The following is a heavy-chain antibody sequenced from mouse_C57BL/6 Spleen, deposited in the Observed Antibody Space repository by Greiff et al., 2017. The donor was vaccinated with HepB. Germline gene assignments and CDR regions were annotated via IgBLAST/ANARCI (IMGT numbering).Heavy chain of an antibody. D-gene: IGHD2-1*01. J-gene: IGHJ4*01. V-gene: IGHV1-22*01. CDR3: ARARAYGNYVDYAMDY. Sequence: VQLQQSGPELVKPGASVKMSCKASGYTFTDYNMHWVKQSHGKSLEWIGYINPNNGGTSYNQKFKGKATLTVNKSSSTAYMELRSLTSEDSAVYYCARARAYGNYVDYAMDYWGQGTSVTVSS. CDR2: INPNNGGT. CDR1: GYTFTDYN.